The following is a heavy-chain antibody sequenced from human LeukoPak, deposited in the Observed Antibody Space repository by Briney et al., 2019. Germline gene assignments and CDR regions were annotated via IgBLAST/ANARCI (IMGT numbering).Heavy chain of an antibody. CDR3: AKDEGVTIFGVVTGAFDI. D-gene: IGHD3-3*01. CDR1: GFTFSSHG. Sequence: GSLRLSCAAAGFTFSSHGMAWVRQAPGKGLGGVAFIRYDGSNKYYADSVKGRFTISRDNSKNTLYLQMNSLRAEDTAVYYCAKDEGVTIFGVVTGAFDIWGQGTMVTVSS. CDR2: IRYDGSNK. J-gene: IGHJ3*02. V-gene: IGHV3-30*02.